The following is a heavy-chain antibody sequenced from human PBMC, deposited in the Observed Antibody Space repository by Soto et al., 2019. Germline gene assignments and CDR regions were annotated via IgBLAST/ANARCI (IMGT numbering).Heavy chain of an antibody. J-gene: IGHJ4*02. V-gene: IGHV3-23*01. Sequence: PGGSLRLSCVASGFTFSTYTMSWVRRAPGKGLEWVSVISGTMGSVRDPYYADSVKGRFTISRDNAKNTLYLQMNSLRAEDTAVYYCVRTSLVVAAATREDYWGQGILVTFPQ. CDR2: ISGTMGSVRDP. CDR1: GFTFSTYT. CDR3: VRTSLVVAAATREDY. D-gene: IGHD2-15*01.